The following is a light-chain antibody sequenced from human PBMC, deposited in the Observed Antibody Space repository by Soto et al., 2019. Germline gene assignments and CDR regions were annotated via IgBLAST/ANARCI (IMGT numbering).Light chain of an antibody. CDR3: QQYDNWPFS. CDR1: QSVRSN. V-gene: IGKV3-15*01. J-gene: IGKJ3*01. CDR2: GAS. Sequence: EIVMTQSPATLSVSPGERATLSCRASQSVRSNLAWYQQKPGQAPRLLMFGASTRATDIPARFSSTGSGTEFTLTISRLQSEDLAVYYCQQYDNWPFSFGPGTQVDIK.